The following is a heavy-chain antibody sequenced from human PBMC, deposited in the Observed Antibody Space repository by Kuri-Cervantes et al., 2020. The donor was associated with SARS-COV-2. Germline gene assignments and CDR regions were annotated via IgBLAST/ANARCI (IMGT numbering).Heavy chain of an antibody. CDR3: ARGLNWSGYP. J-gene: IGHJ5*02. V-gene: IGHV4-4*07. CDR1: GGSISSYY. D-gene: IGHD3-3*01. Sequence: GSLRLSCTVSGGSISSYYWSWIRQPAGKGLEWIGRIYTSGSTNYNPSLKSRVTMSVDTSKNQYSLKLSSVTAADTAVYYCARGLNWSGYPWGQGTLVTVSS. CDR2: IYTSGST.